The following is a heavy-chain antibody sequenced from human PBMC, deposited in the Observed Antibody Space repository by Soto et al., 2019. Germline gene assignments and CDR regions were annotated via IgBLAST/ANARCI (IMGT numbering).Heavy chain of an antibody. CDR3: ARDHSPAFLEWLPTQGGWFDP. Sequence: QVQLVQSGAEVKKPGASVKVSCKASGYTFTSYGISWVRQAPGQGLEWMGWISAYNGNTNYAQKLQGRVTMTTDTSTSTAYMELRSLRSDDTAVYYCARDHSPAFLEWLPTQGGWFDPWGQGTLVTVSS. CDR2: ISAYNGNT. D-gene: IGHD3-3*02. J-gene: IGHJ5*02. V-gene: IGHV1-18*01. CDR1: GYTFTSYG.